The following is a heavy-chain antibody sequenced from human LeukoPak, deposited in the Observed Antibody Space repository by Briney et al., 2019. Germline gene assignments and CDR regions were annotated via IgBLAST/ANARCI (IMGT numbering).Heavy chain of an antibody. CDR2: ISSNGGST. Sequence: RAGGSLILSCAASGFTFSSYAMHWVRQAPGKGLEYVSAISSNGGSTYYANSVKGRFTISRDNSKNTLYLQVGSLRAEDMAVYYCARGFPSPDKRPCWGQGTLVTVSS. D-gene: IGHD3-10*01. CDR3: ARGFPSPDKRPC. CDR1: GFTFSSYA. V-gene: IGHV3-64*01. J-gene: IGHJ4*02.